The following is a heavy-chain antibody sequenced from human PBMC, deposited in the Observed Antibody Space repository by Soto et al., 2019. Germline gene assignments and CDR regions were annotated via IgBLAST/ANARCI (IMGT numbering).Heavy chain of an antibody. V-gene: IGHV3-23*01. J-gene: IGHJ4*02. CDR1: GFTFSSYA. D-gene: IGHD3-3*01. CDR3: AKEGLRFLEWLLYYFDY. Sequence: GGSLRLSCAASGFTFSSYAMSWVRQAPGKGLEWVSAISGSGGSTYYADSVKGRFTISRDNSKNTLYLQMNSLRADDTAVYYCAKEGLRFLEWLLYYFDYWGQGTLVTVSS. CDR2: ISGSGGST.